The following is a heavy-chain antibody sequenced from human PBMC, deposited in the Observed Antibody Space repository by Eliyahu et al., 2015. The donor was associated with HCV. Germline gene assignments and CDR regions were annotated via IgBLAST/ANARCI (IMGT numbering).Heavy chain of an antibody. J-gene: IGHJ6*02. CDR1: GGSISSSSYY. CDR3: ARLPHYYDSRRGMDV. D-gene: IGHD3-3*01. Sequence: QLQLQESGPGLVKPSETLSLTCTVSGGSISSSSYYWGWIRQPPGKGLEWIGSIYYSGSTYYNPSLKSRVTISVDTSKNQFSLKLSSVTAADTAVYYCARLPHYYDSRRGMDVWGQGTTVTVSS. V-gene: IGHV4-39*01. CDR2: IYYSGST.